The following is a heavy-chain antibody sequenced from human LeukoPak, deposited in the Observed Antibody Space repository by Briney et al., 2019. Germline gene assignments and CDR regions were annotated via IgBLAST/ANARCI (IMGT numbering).Heavy chain of an antibody. CDR2: IYSGGST. J-gene: IGHJ4*02. CDR3: ATGGRSGVGFES. D-gene: IGHD1-26*01. V-gene: IGHV3-53*01. Sequence: GGSLRLSCTASGFIASSNYMSWVRQAPGKGLEWVSLIYSGGSTYYADSVMGRSTISRDKSNNTLYLQMNSLRAEDTAVYYCATGGRSGVGFESWGQGTLVTVSS. CDR1: GFIASSNY.